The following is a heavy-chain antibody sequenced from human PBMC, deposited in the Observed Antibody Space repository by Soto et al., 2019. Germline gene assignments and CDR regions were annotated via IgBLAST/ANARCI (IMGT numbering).Heavy chain of an antibody. CDR3: AKDLGYCSGGSCYRPYYYYGMDV. CDR1: GFTFSSYG. J-gene: IGHJ6*02. CDR2: ISYDGSNK. V-gene: IGHV3-30*18. Sequence: LRRSCAASGFTFSSYGMHWVRQAPGKGLEWVAVISYDGSNKYYADSVKGRFTISRDNSKNTLYLQMNSLRAEDTAVYYCAKDLGYCSGGSCYRPYYYYGMDVWGQGTTVTVSS. D-gene: IGHD2-15*01.